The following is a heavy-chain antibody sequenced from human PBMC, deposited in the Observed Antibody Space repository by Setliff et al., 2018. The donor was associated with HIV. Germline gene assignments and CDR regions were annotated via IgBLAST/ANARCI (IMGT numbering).Heavy chain of an antibody. D-gene: IGHD3-10*01. Sequence: SETLSLTCTVSGGSIKNVNYYWGWVRLSPGKGLEWIGSIYYSGATYYNPSLKSRVIISVDTSKNLFSLNLSSVRASDTAVYYCARGPVNWFYLDVWGKGTTITVSS. CDR3: ARGPVNWFYLDV. CDR2: IYYSGAT. CDR1: GGSIKNVNYY. J-gene: IGHJ6*03. V-gene: IGHV4-39*01.